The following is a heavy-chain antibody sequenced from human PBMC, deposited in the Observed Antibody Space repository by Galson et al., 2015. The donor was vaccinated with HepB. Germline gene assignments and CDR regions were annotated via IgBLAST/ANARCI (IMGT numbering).Heavy chain of an antibody. V-gene: IGHV1-46*03. D-gene: IGHD3-3*01. CDR1: GYTLTSYY. J-gene: IGHJ5*02. CDR3: VRVNYDSVWFDP. Sequence: SVKVSCKASGYTLTSYYAHWVRQAPGQGLEWMGIINPSGGSTTYAQKFQGRVTMTRDTSTSTVYMELSSLRSEDTAVYYCVRVNYDSVWFDPWGEGTLVTVSS. CDR2: INPSGGST.